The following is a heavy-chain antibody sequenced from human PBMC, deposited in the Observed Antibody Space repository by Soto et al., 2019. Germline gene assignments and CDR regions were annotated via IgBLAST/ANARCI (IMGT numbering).Heavy chain of an antibody. CDR3: ARLTTITQFFNY. CDR2: ISSNGGST. Sequence: EVQLVESGGGLVQPGGSLRLSCAASGFTLTNYEMHWVRQAPGKGLEFVSGISSNGGSTYYADSVKGRFTISRDNSKNTLSHQMGSLRPEDTAVYYCARLTTITQFFNYWGQGTLVTVSS. D-gene: IGHD4-4*01. V-gene: IGHV3-64*07. J-gene: IGHJ4*02. CDR1: GFTLTNYE.